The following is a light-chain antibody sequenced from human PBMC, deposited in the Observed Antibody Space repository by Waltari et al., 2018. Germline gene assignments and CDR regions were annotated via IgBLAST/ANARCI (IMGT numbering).Light chain of an antibody. Sequence: IQMTQSPSSLSVSVGDTVTLTCRASQAINKWLAWYQQKPGKAPKLLIYWASNLEAGVPSRFSGSGSGADFTLIINNLQPEDIATYYCQQHDKFPLTFGGGTKVEIK. V-gene: IGKV1-33*01. CDR1: QAINKW. CDR3: QQHDKFPLT. CDR2: WAS. J-gene: IGKJ4*01.